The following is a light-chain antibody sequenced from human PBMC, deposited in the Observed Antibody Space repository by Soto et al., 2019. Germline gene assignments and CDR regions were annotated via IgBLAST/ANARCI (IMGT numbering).Light chain of an antibody. CDR1: QSISTW. CDR3: QQYNSSPWT. V-gene: IGKV1-5*03. Sequence: DIQMTQSPSTLSASVGDRVTITCRASQSISTWLAWYQQKPGRAPKLLIYKASFLQSGVPSRFSGSGSGTEFTLTISSLQADDVAAYYCQQYNSSPWTFGQGTKVDIK. J-gene: IGKJ1*01. CDR2: KAS.